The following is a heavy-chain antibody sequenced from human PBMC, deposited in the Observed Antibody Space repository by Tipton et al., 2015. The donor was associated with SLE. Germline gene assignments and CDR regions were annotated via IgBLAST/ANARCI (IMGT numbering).Heavy chain of an antibody. CDR2: IYNSGSG. J-gene: IGHJ3*02. CDR3: ARSDSYDSSGYYSCAFDI. Sequence: TLSLTCTVSGGSISSHYWSWIRQPPGKGLEWIGYIYNSGSGNYNPSLKSRVTISVDTSKNHFSLKLSSVSAADTAVYYCARSDSYDSSGYYSCAFDIWGQGTIVTVSS. CDR1: GGSISSHY. D-gene: IGHD3-22*01. V-gene: IGHV4-59*11.